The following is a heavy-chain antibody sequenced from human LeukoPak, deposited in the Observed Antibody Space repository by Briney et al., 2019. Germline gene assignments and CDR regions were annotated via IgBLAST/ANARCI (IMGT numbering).Heavy chain of an antibody. V-gene: IGHV3-48*01. CDR2: IGISSGNT. Sequence: GGSLRLSCAASGFTFSSYSMNWVRQAPGKGLEWISYIGISSGNTKYADSVMGRFTISGDKAKNSVYLQMNSLRVEDTAVYYCARDTKYAFDNWGQGTLVTVSS. D-gene: IGHD2-2*01. CDR1: GFTFSSYS. J-gene: IGHJ4*02. CDR3: ARDTKYAFDN.